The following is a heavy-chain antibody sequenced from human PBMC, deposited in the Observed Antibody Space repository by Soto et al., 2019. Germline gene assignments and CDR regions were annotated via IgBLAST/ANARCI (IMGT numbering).Heavy chain of an antibody. V-gene: IGHV3-30-3*01. CDR2: ISFAGTND. J-gene: IGHJ5*02. CDR1: GFTFDTYE. Sequence: GGSLRLSCAASGFTFDTYEMNWVRQAPGKGLEWVAMISFAGTNDYYADSVKGRFTISRDNSNSTLFLHMNSLRVEDTAVYYCARDMNWLDPWGQGTLVTVSS. CDR3: ARDMNWLDP.